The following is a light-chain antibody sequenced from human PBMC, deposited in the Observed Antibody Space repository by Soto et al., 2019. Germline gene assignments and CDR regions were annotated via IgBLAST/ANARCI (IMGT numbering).Light chain of an antibody. CDR2: DVS. V-gene: IGLV2-14*01. CDR3: SSYTSSSTLEAV. Sequence: QSALTQPASVSGSPGQSITISCTGTSSDVGGYNYVSWYQQHPGKAPKLMIYDVSNRPSGVSNRFSGSKSGNTASLTISGLQAEEEADYYCSSYTSSSTLEAVFGGGTQLTVL. CDR1: SSDVGGYNY. J-gene: IGLJ7*01.